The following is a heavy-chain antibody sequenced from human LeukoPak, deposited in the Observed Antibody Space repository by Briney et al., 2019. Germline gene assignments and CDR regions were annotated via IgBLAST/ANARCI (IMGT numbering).Heavy chain of an antibody. Sequence: PAGSLRLSCAASGFTFSSYSMKWVSQPTGKGLEWVSSISSSSSDIYYAGSVKGRLTISRDNAKNSLYLQMNSLRAEDTAVYYCARDYVVPAAIGNLNWFDPWGQGTLVTVSS. CDR1: GFTFSSYS. J-gene: IGHJ5*02. CDR2: ISSSSSDI. CDR3: ARDYVVPAAIGNLNWFDP. D-gene: IGHD2-2*02. V-gene: IGHV3-21*01.